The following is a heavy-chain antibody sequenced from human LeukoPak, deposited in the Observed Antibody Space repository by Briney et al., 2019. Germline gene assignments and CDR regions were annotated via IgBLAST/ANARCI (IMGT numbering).Heavy chain of an antibody. D-gene: IGHD1-14*01. V-gene: IGHV4/OR15-8*01. J-gene: IGHJ4*02. CDR2: IHRGGSP. CDR3: AREILGGFNPGAY. CDR1: GVSITSTSW. Sequence: SETLSLTCVVSGVSITSTSWWCCVRQPPGKGLGGFGEIHRGGSPNYNTSLQSRVTISIDRSRNQIVLELSSVTAADTAVYYCAREILGGFNPGAYWGQGILVTVSS.